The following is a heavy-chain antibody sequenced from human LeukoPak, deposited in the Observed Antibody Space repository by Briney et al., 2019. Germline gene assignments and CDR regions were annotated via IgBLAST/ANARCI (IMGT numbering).Heavy chain of an antibody. CDR2: ISSSSSTI. V-gene: IGHV3-48*04. CDR1: GFTFSSYS. Sequence: GGSLRLSCAASGFTFSSYSMNWVRQAPGKGLEWVSYISSSSSTIYYADSVKGRFTISRDNSKNTLYLQMNSLRAEDTAVYYCAKDLSSGWYPYYFDFWGRGTLVTVSS. CDR3: AKDLSSGWYPYYFDF. J-gene: IGHJ4*02. D-gene: IGHD6-19*01.